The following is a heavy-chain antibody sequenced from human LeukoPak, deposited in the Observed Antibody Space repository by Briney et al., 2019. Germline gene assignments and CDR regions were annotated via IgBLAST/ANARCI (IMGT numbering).Heavy chain of an antibody. Sequence: GGSLRLSCAASGFTFSSYAMSWVRQAPGKGLEWVSAISGSGGSTYYADSVKGRFTISRDNSKNTLYLQMNSLRAEDTAVYYCAKNPGLEVTYAVWFDYWGQGTLVTVSS. CDR1: GFTFSSYA. V-gene: IGHV3-23*01. CDR3: AKNPGLEVTYAVWFDY. J-gene: IGHJ4*02. D-gene: IGHD2-21*02. CDR2: ISGSGGST.